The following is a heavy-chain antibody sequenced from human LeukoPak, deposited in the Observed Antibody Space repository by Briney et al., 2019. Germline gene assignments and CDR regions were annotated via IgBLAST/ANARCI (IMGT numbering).Heavy chain of an antibody. J-gene: IGHJ4*02. D-gene: IGHD5-18*01. Sequence: GGSLRLSCAASGFTFSSYAMSWVRQAPGKGLEWVSAISGSGGSTYYADSVKGRFTISRDNSRNTLYLQMNSLRAEDTAVYYCAKDYHSSLEIQLWLRLFDYWGQGTLVTVSS. CDR2: ISGSGGST. V-gene: IGHV3-23*01. CDR1: GFTFSSYA. CDR3: AKDYHSSLEIQLWLRLFDY.